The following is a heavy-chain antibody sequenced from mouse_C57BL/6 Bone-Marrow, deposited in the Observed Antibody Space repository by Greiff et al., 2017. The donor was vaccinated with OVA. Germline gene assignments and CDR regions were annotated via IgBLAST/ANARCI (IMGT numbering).Heavy chain of an antibody. CDR3: ARDGGTVYFDY. CDR1: GFTFSSYA. J-gene: IGHJ2*01. V-gene: IGHV5-4*01. CDR2: ISDGGSYT. D-gene: IGHD1-1*01. Sequence: DVHLVESGGGLVKPGGSLKLSCAASGFTFSSYAMSWVRQTPEKRLEWVATISDGGSYTYYPDNVKGRFTISRDNAKNNLYLQMSHLKSEDTAMYYCARDGGTVYFDYWGQGTTLTVSS.